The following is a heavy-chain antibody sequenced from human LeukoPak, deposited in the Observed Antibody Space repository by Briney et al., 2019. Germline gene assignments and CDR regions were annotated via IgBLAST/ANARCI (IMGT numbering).Heavy chain of an antibody. CDR2: IYYSGST. J-gene: IGHJ3*02. D-gene: IGHD3-22*01. Sequence: SETLSLTCAAYGGSFSGYYWSWIRQPPGKGLEWIGYIYYSGSTNYNPSLKSRVTISVDTSKNQFSLKLSSVTAADTAVYYCARDQDSSGYPDAFDIWGQGTMVTVSS. CDR3: ARDQDSSGYPDAFDI. CDR1: GGSFSGYY. V-gene: IGHV4-59*01.